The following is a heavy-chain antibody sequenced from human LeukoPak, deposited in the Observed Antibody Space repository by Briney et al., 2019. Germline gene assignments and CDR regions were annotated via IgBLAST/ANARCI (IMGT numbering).Heavy chain of an antibody. CDR3: AKDRCSNGIGCYYYYMDV. V-gene: IGHV3-21*01. D-gene: IGHD2-8*01. CDR2: ISSSSSYI. J-gene: IGHJ6*03. Sequence: GGSLRLSCAASGFTLSSYSINWVRQAPGKGLEWVSSISSSSSYIYYADSVKGRFTISRDNARKSLYLQMNSLRAEDSAVYYCAKDRCSNGIGCYYYYMDVWGKGTTVTISS. CDR1: GFTLSSYS.